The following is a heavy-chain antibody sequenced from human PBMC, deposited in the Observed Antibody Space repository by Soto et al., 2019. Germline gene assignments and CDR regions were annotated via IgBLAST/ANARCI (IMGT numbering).Heavy chain of an antibody. Sequence: SETLSLTCTVSGGSISSGGYYWSWIRQHPGKGLEWIGYIYYSGSTYYNPSLKSRVTIPVDTSKNQFSLKLSSVTAADTAVYYCAREDYGDYVGDAFDIWGQGTMVTVSS. D-gene: IGHD4-17*01. V-gene: IGHV4-31*03. CDR2: IYYSGST. J-gene: IGHJ3*02. CDR3: AREDYGDYVGDAFDI. CDR1: GGSISSGGYY.